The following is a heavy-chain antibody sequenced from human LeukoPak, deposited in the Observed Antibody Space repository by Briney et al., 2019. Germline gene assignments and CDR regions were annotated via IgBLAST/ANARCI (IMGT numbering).Heavy chain of an antibody. D-gene: IGHD3-22*01. Sequence: SETLSLTCTVSGGSISSYYWSWIRQPAGKGLEWIGRIYTSGSTNYNPSLKSRVTMSVDTSKNQFSLKLSSVTAADTGVYYCARAPFGGYYDSKGYCDYWGQGTLVTVSS. CDR1: GGSISSYY. CDR3: ARAPFGGYYDSKGYCDY. J-gene: IGHJ4*02. V-gene: IGHV4-4*07. CDR2: IYTSGST.